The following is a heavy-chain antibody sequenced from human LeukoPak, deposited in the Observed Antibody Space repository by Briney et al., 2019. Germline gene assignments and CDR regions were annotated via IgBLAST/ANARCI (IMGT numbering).Heavy chain of an antibody. CDR3: AFFSDYYYGMDV. CDR2: ISSSGSTI. CDR1: GFTFSDYY. V-gene: IGHV3-11*01. D-gene: IGHD3-10*01. J-gene: IGHJ6*02. Sequence: GRSLRLSCAASGFTFSDYYMSWIRQAPGKGLEWVSYISSSGSTIYYADSVKGRFTISRDNAKNSLYLQMNSLRAEDTAVYYCAFFSDYYYGMDVWGQGTTVTVSS.